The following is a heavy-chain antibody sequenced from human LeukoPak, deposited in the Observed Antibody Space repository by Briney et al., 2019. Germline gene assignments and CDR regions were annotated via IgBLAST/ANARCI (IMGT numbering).Heavy chain of an antibody. CDR1: GFTVSSNY. D-gene: IGHD4-11*01. CDR2: IYSGGST. CDR3: AMMTTITTGIDY. V-gene: IGHV3-53*01. J-gene: IGHJ4*02. Sequence: GGSLRLSCAASGFTVSSNYMSWVRQAPGKGLKWVSIIYSGGSTYYADSVKGRFTISRDNSKNTLYLQMNSLRAEDTAVYYCAMMTTITTGIDYWGQGTLVTVSS.